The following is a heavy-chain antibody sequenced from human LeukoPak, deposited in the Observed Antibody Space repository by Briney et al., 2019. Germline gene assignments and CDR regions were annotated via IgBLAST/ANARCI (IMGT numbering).Heavy chain of an antibody. CDR2: ISPVKNTV. J-gene: IGHJ4*02. V-gene: IGHV3-48*01. CDR1: GFTFSNYS. CDR3: ARESDRHHDLWSGYLALDY. D-gene: IGHD3-3*01. Sequence: GGSLRPSCAASGFTFSNYSMNWVRQTPGKGLEWISYISPVKNTVYYADSVKGRFTISRDDAKNSLDLQMNSLRAEDTAVYYCARESDRHHDLWSGYLALDYWGQGTRVTVSS.